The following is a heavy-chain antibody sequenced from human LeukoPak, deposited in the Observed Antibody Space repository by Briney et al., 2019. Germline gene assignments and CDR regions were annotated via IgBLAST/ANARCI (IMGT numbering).Heavy chain of an antibody. D-gene: IGHD4-17*01. Sequence: SVKVSCKASGGTFSSYAISWVRQAPGQGLEWMGGIIPIFGTANYAQKFQGRVTITADESTSTAYMELSSLRSEDTAVYYCARGHYGDYPYYCGMDVWGKGTTVTVSS. V-gene: IGHV1-69*01. CDR2: IIPIFGTA. J-gene: IGHJ6*04. CDR1: GGTFSSYA. CDR3: ARGHYGDYPYYCGMDV.